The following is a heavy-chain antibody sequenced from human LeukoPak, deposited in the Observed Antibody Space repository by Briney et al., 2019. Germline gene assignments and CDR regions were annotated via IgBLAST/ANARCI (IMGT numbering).Heavy chain of an antibody. V-gene: IGHV3-7*01. J-gene: IGHJ6*03. CDR2: IKQDGSKK. CDR1: GFTFSSYW. CDR3: ASQTYYDFWSGYYYYCMDV. D-gene: IGHD3-3*01. Sequence: GGSLRLSCAASGFTFSSYWMSWVRQAPGKGLEWVANIKQDGSKKYYVDSVKGRFTISRDNAMNSLYLQMNSLRAEDTAVYYCASQTYYDFWSGYYYYCMDVWGKGTTVTVSS.